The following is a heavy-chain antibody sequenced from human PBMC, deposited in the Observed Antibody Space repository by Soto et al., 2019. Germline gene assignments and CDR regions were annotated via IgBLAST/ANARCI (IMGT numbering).Heavy chain of an antibody. V-gene: IGHV6-1*01. CDR1: GDSVSSNTAS. J-gene: IGHJ5*02. Sequence: SQTLSLTCAISGDSVSSNTASWNWIRQSPSRGLEWLGRTSFRSKWYNDYAVSVKSRIIINPDTSNSQFSLQLNSVTPEDTAVYFCAKGDNLGPKTGYAFDPWGQGIMVTVSS. CDR3: AKGDNLGPKTGYAFDP. D-gene: IGHD5-12*01. CDR2: TSFRSKWYN.